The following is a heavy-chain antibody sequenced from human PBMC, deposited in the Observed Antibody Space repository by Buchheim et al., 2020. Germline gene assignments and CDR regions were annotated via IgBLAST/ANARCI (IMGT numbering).Heavy chain of an antibody. Sequence: QVQLVQSGAEVKKPGASVKVSCKASGYIFTSYHLHWVRQAPGQGLEWMGIINPSVATTTYARKFQGRVTMTRDTSTSTVYMERSILRSEDTAVYYWARDVYNSGAYYGPDDWGQGTL. J-gene: IGHJ4*02. V-gene: IGHV1-46*01. CDR1: GYIFTSYH. D-gene: IGHD3-22*01. CDR2: INPSVATT. CDR3: ARDVYNSGAYYGPDD.